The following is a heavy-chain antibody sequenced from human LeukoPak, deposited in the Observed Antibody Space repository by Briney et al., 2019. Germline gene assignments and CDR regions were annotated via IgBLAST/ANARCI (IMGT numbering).Heavy chain of an antibody. CDR3: ARCIAARLHYHYGMDV. CDR1: GYTFTCYG. J-gene: IGHJ6*02. D-gene: IGHD6-6*01. V-gene: IGHV1-18*01. CDR2: ISAYSGNT. Sequence: ASVKVSCKASGYTFTCYGISWVRQAPGQGLEWMGWISAYSGNTNYAQKLQGRVTMTTDTSTSTAYMELRSLRSDDTAVYYCARCIAARLHYHYGMDVWGQGTTVTVSS.